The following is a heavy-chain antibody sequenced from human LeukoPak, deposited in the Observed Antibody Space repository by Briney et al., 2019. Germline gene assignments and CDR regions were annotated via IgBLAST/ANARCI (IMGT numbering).Heavy chain of an antibody. CDR3: ARDCSGGSCYLDAFDI. CDR1: GGSISSSSYY. J-gene: IGHJ3*02. V-gene: IGHV4-39*07. D-gene: IGHD2-15*01. CDR2: IYYSGST. Sequence: SETLSLTCTVSGGSISSSSYYWGWIRQPPGKGLEWIGSIYYSGSTYYNPSLKSRVTISVDTSKNQFSLKLSSVTAADTAVYYCARDCSGGSCYLDAFDIWGQGTMVTVSS.